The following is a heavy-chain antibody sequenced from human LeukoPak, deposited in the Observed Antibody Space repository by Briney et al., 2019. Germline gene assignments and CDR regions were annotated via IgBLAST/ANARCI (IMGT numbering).Heavy chain of an antibody. CDR1: GYSSSSYF. J-gene: IGHJ4*02. Sequence: SETLSLTCTVSGYSSSSYFWSWIRQPAGKGLQWIGRIYSGGSTNYNPSLKSRVTMTLDKSKRQVSLRLNSVTAADTAVYYCARLSSPVGPMRWGRGTLVTVS. CDR2: IYSGGST. CDR3: ARLSSPVGPMR. D-gene: IGHD1-26*01. V-gene: IGHV4-4*07.